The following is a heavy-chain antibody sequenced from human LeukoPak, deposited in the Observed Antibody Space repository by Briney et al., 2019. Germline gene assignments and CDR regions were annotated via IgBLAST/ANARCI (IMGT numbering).Heavy chain of an antibody. J-gene: IGHJ4*02. CDR3: ARDTLYYYDSSELY. CDR2: ISYDGSDK. Sequence: GGSLRLSCAASGFTVSSNYMSWVRQAPGKGLEWVAVISYDGSDKYYADSVKGRFTISRDNSKNTLYLQMNSLRAEDTAVYYCARDTLYYYDSSELYWGQGTLVTVSS. CDR1: GFTVSSNY. V-gene: IGHV3-30-3*01. D-gene: IGHD3-22*01.